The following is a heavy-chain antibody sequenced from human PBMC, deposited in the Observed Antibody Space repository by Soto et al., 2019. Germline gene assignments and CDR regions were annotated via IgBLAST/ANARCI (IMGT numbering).Heavy chain of an antibody. CDR2: IIPILGIA. D-gene: IGHD6-6*01. CDR1: GGTFSSYP. J-gene: IGHJ6*03. CDR3: SFSSSDNYYYYYYMDV. Sequence: QVQLVQSGAEVKKPGSSVKVSCKASGGTFSSYPISWVRQAPGQGLEWMGRIIPILGIANYAQKFQGRVTITADKSTSTAYMELSSLRSEDTAVYYCSFSSSDNYYYYYYMDVWGKGTTVTVSS. V-gene: IGHV1-69*02.